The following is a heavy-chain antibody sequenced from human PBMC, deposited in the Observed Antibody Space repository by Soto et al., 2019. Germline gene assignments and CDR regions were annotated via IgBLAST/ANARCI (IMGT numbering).Heavy chain of an antibody. J-gene: IGHJ6*03. Sequence: PGGSMSLSCAASGLPFYSYAMTWVRQDPGKGLEWVSGISGSGGTTYHADSVKGRFTISRDNSKNTLYLQMNSLRAEDTAVYYCAKETTLQYYYQYYMDVWGKGTTVTVSS. CDR3: AKETTLQYYYQYYMDV. V-gene: IGHV3-23*01. D-gene: IGHD1-1*01. CDR2: ISGSGGTT. CDR1: GLPFYSYA.